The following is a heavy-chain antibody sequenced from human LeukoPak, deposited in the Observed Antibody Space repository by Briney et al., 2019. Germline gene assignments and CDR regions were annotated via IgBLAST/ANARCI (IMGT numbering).Heavy chain of an antibody. CDR2: ISGSSTTI. Sequence: PGGSLRLSCAASGFTFSSHSMNWVRQAPGKGLEWVAYISGSSTTIYYADSVKGRFTISRDNSKNTLYLQMNSLRAEDTAVYYCARGHSSGWYRLEVPWVDYWGQGTLVTVSS. CDR3: ARGHSSGWYRLEVPWVDY. CDR1: GFTFSSHS. D-gene: IGHD6-19*01. V-gene: IGHV3-48*01. J-gene: IGHJ4*02.